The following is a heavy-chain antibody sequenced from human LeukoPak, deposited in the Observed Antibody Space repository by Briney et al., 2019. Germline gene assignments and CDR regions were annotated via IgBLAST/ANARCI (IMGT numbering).Heavy chain of an antibody. CDR1: GGSTSSYY. V-gene: IGHV4-59*01. Sequence: SETLSLTCTVSGGSTSSYYWSWIRQPPGKGLEWIGYIYYSGSTNYNPSLKSRVTISVDTSKNQFSLKLSSVTAADTAVYYCARRSGSRDAFDIWGQGTMVTVSS. CDR3: ARRSGSRDAFDI. D-gene: IGHD3-10*01. CDR2: IYYSGST. J-gene: IGHJ3*02.